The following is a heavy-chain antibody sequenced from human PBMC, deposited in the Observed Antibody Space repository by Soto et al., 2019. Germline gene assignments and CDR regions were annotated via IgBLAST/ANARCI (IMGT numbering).Heavy chain of an antibody. CDR2: VYWEDDK. J-gene: IGHJ4*02. D-gene: IGHD3-10*01. Sequence: QITLKESGPTLVKPTQTLTLTCTLSGFSLTPSGVGVGWIRQPPGKALEWLALVYWEDDKRYSPSLKSRRTTTKDTSNKQVVLKMTNMDPVDTATYYCARSRDGHLYYFDLWGQGTLVTVSS. CDR1: GFSLTPSGVG. V-gene: IGHV2-5*02. CDR3: ARSRDGHLYYFDL.